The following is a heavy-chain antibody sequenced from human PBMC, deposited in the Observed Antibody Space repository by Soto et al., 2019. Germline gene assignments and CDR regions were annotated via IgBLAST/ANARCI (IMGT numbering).Heavy chain of an antibody. CDR1: GDSIGKYY. J-gene: IGHJ4*02. CDR2: IYYDGST. V-gene: IGHV4-59*01. D-gene: IGHD6-13*01. CDR3: TKDGLAVGGSWDY. Sequence: SETLSLTCTISGDSIGKYYWSWIRQPPGKGLEWIGYIYYDGSTNYNPSLKSRVIISLATSKNQFSLNLRSVTAADTAVYYCTKDGLAVGGSWDYWGQGTLVSVSS.